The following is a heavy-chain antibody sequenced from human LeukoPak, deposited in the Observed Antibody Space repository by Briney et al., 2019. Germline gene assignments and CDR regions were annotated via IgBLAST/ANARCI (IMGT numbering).Heavy chain of an antibody. V-gene: IGHV4-34*01. CDR3: ARGLLKAAAGRSLGY. CDR1: GGSFSGYY. Sequence: PSETLSLTCAVYGGSFSGYYWSWIRQPPGKGLEWIGEINHSGSTNYNPSLKSRVIISVDTSKNQFSLKLSSVTAADTAVYYCARGLLKAAAGRSLGYWGQGTLVTVSS. D-gene: IGHD6-13*01. J-gene: IGHJ4*02. CDR2: INHSGST.